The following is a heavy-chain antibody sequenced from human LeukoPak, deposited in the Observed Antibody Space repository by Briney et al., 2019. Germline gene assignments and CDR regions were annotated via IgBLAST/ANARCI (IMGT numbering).Heavy chain of an antibody. J-gene: IGHJ4*02. V-gene: IGHV3-7*01. CDR3: ARDQLLWFGELSFGNDY. CDR2: IKQDGSEK. Sequence: PGGSLRLSCAASGFTFSSYWMSWVRQAPGKGLEWVANIKQDGSEKYYVDSVKGRYTISRDNAKNSLYLQMNSLRAEDTAVYYCARDQLLWFGELSFGNDYWGQGTLVTVSS. CDR1: GFTFSSYW. D-gene: IGHD3-10*01.